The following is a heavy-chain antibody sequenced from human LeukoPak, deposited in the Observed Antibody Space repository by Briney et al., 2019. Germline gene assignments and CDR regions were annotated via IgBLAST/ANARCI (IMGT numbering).Heavy chain of an antibody. J-gene: IGHJ6*02. CDR1: GGSFSGYY. D-gene: IGHD2/OR15-2a*01. CDR2: IYYSGST. Sequence: SETLSLTCAVYGGSFSGYYWSWIRQPPGKGLEWIGNIYYSGSTYYSPSLTSRVTVSVDTSENQFSLKLCSVTAADTAVYYCARAHSIASYYYGVDVWGQGTTVTVSS. V-gene: IGHV4-34*01. CDR3: ARAHSIASYYYGVDV.